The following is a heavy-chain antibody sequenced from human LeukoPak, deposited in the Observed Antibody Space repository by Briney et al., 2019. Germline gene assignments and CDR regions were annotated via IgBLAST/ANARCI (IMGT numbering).Heavy chain of an antibody. V-gene: IGHV3-21*04. Sequence: GGSLRLSCAASGFTFSSYSMNWVRQAPGKGLEWVSSISSSTSYIYYADSVKGRFTISRDNSKNTLYLQMNSLRAEDTAVYYCAKGDVVYADYYYGMDVWGQGTTVTVSS. J-gene: IGHJ6*02. D-gene: IGHD2-8*02. CDR2: ISSSTSYI. CDR1: GFTFSSYS. CDR3: AKGDVVYADYYYGMDV.